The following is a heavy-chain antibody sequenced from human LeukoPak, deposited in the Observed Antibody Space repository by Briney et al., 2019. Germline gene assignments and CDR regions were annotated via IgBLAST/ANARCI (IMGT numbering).Heavy chain of an antibody. D-gene: IGHD6-19*01. J-gene: IGHJ6*03. CDR2: INHSGST. Sequence: SETLSLTCIVSGGSISSSSYYWSWIRQPPGKGLEWIGEINHSGSTNYNPSLKSRVTISVDTSKNQFSLKLSSVTAADTAVYYCARLYSSGWRYYYYYMDGWGKGTTVTISS. CDR3: ARLYSSGWRYYYYYMDG. CDR1: GGSISSSSYY. V-gene: IGHV4-39*07.